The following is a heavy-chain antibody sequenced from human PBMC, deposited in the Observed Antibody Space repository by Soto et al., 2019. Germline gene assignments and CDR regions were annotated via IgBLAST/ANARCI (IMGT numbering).Heavy chain of an antibody. CDR1: GFTVSSNY. D-gene: IGHD3-10*01. CDR3: ARDLVSGSYSWFDP. CDR2: IYSGGST. J-gene: IGHJ5*02. Sequence: GGSLRLSCAASGFTVSSNYMSWVRQAPGKGLEWVSVIYSGGSTYYADSVKGRFTISRDNSKNTLYLQMNSLRAEDTAVYYCARDLVSGSYSWFDPWGQGTLVTVSS. V-gene: IGHV3-53*01.